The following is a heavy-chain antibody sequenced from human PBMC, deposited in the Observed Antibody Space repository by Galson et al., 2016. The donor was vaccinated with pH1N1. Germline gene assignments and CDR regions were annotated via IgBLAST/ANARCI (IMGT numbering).Heavy chain of an antibody. CDR3: AHSVGTRVFGVVTNFNWFDP. CDR1: GFSLRSNGVG. V-gene: IGHV2-5*01. D-gene: IGHD3-3*01. J-gene: IGHJ5*02. Sequence: ALVKPPQTLTLTCTFSGFSLRSNGVGVGWIRQPPGKALEWLVIYWTDDKRYSPSLKSRLTITKDTSKNQVVLTMANMDPVDTATYYCAHSVGTRVFGVVTNFNWFDPWGQGTLVTVSS. CDR2: IYWTDDK.